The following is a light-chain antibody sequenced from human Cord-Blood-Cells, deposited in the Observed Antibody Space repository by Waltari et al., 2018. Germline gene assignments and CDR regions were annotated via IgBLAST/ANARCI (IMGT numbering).Light chain of an antibody. CDR1: QRVSSY. CDR2: DAS. CDR3: QQRSNSLT. Sequence: EIVLTQSPATLSLSPGERATLSCRASQRVSSYLAWYQQKPGQAPRLLIDDASNRATGIPARFSGSGSGTDFTLTISSLEPEDFAVYYCQQRSNSLTFDGGTKIEI. J-gene: IGKJ4*01. V-gene: IGKV3-11*01.